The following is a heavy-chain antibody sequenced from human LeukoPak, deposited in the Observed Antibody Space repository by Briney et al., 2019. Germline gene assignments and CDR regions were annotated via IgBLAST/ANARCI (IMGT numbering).Heavy chain of an antibody. CDR3: ARDRGYCSSTSCLHYMDV. V-gene: IGHV3-23*01. Sequence: GGSLRLSCAASGFTFSFYGMSWVRQTPGKGLEWVSAVSGSGGNTFYADSVKGRFTISRDNSKNTLYLQMNSLRAEDTAVYYSARDRGYCSSTSCLHYMDVWGKGTTVTISS. D-gene: IGHD2-2*01. CDR2: VSGSGGNT. CDR1: GFTFSFYG. J-gene: IGHJ6*03.